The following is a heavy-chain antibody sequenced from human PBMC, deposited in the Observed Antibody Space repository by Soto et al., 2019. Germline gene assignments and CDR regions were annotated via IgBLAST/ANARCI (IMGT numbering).Heavy chain of an antibody. CDR2: FDPEDGST. Sequence: ASVKVSCKVSGSTLTELSMHWVRQAPGKGLEWMGGFDPEDGSTNYAQKFRGRVTMARDTSTSTVYMDLSSLRSDDTAVYYCARDLAAADYWGQGTLVTVSS. V-gene: IGHV1-24*01. CDR1: GSTLTELS. J-gene: IGHJ4*02. CDR3: ARDLAAADY. D-gene: IGHD6-13*01.